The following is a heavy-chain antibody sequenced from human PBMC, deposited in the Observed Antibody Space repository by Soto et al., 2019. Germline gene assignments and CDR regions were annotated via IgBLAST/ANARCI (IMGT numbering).Heavy chain of an antibody. CDR2: TNANLGTG. D-gene: IGHD5-18*01. Sequence: QVQLVQSGAEVKKPGSSVKVSCKASGGTFSSYPISWVRQAPGQGLEWMGGTNANLGTGNYAQKFQGRLTITTNISTTTAYMELSTLRSEDTAVYYCARRDSRGYFRYFDNWGKGTLVTVSS. V-gene: IGHV1-69*06. CDR1: GGTFSSYP. J-gene: IGHJ4*02. CDR3: ARRDSRGYFRYFDN.